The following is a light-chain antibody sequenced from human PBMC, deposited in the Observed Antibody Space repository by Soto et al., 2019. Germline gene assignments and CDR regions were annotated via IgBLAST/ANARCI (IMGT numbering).Light chain of an antibody. J-gene: IGKJ5*01. V-gene: IGKV1-39*01. CDR3: HQSYDIPT. Sequence: DIQMTQSPSSLSASVGDRFIITFQASQDISNYLNWYQQKPGKAPKLLIYAASSLQSGVPSRFSGSGSGTDFTLTVSSLQPEDFATYYCHQSYDIPTFGQGTRLEIK. CDR1: QDISNY. CDR2: AAS.